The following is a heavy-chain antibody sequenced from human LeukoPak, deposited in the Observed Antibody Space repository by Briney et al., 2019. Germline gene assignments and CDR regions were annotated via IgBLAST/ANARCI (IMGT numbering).Heavy chain of an antibody. J-gene: IGHJ3*01. CDR1: GGSVSSGSYY. Sequence: SETLSLTCTVSGGSVSSGSYYWNWIRQPPGKGLEWIGYMYYGGSTYYNPSLKSRVTISVDTSKKQISLRLSAVTAADTAVYYCAKVASMIMVRGGAYDVWGQGTMVTVSS. CDR2: MYYGGST. CDR3: AKVASMIMVRGGAYDV. D-gene: IGHD3-10*01. V-gene: IGHV4-61*01.